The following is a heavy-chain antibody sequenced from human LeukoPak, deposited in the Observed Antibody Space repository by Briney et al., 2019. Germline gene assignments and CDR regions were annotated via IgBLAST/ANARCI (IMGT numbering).Heavy chain of an antibody. J-gene: IGHJ4*02. CDR2: ISSSSSYI. CDR1: GFTFSSYS. D-gene: IGHD6-6*01. V-gene: IGHV3-21*01. Sequence: GGSLRLSCAASGFTFSSYSMNWVRQARGKGLEWVSSISSSSSYIYYADSVKGRFTISRDNAKNSLYLQMNSLRAEDTAVYYCARDRGRYSSSSYYFDYWGQGTLVTVSS. CDR3: ARDRGRYSSSSYYFDY.